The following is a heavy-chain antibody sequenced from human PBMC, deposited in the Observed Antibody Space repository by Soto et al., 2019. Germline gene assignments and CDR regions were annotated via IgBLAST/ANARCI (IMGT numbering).Heavy chain of an antibody. CDR1: VDSMRTYY. CDR3: ARAGTSTWYFDL. J-gene: IGHJ2*01. D-gene: IGHD1-1*01. CDR2: IYYSGST. V-gene: IGHV4-59*01. Sequence: QVQLQESGPGLVKPSETLSLTCSVSVDSMRTYYWNWIRQPPGGGLEWIGHIYYSGSTNYNPSLQSRVTMSVDTSKNHFSPKLSSMTAADTAVYYWARAGTSTWYFDLWGRGTLVIVSS.